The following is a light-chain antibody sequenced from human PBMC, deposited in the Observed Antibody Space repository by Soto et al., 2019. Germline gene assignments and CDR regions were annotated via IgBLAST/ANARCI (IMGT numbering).Light chain of an antibody. J-gene: IGLJ1*01. CDR3: NSYSGSNNFVV. CDR1: SSDVGGYDY. V-gene: IGLV2-8*01. Sequence: QSALTQPPSASGSPGQSVTISCTGTSSDVGGYDYVSWYQQHPVKAPELIIYEVNKRPSGVPDRFSGSKSGNTASLTVSGLQAEDEADYYCNSYSGSNNFVVFGTGTKLTVL. CDR2: EVN.